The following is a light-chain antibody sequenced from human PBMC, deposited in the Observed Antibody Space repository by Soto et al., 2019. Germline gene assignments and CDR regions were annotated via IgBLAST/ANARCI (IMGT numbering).Light chain of an antibody. J-gene: IGKJ1*01. CDR2: GAS. CDR1: QSVSSSY. CDR3: QQYNNWPPTWT. Sequence: EIVMTQSPVTLSVSPGERATLSCGASQSVSSSYLAWYQQKPGQAPRLLIYGASSRATGIPARFSGSGSGTEFTLTISSLQSEDFAVYYCQQYNNWPPTWTFGQGTKVDIK. V-gene: IGKV3D-15*01.